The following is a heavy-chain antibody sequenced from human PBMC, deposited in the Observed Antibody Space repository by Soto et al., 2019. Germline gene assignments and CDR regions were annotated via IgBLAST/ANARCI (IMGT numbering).Heavy chain of an antibody. CDR2: ISAYNGNT. CDR1: GYTFTSYG. J-gene: IGHJ4*02. D-gene: IGHD3-22*01. V-gene: IGHV1-18*01. CDR3: ASSTYYYDSSGYYTFDY. Sequence: ASVKVSCKASGYTFTSYGICWVRQAPGQGLEWMGWISAYNGNTNYAQKLQGRVTMTTDTSTSTAYMELRSLRSDDTAVYYCASSTYYYDSSGYYTFDYWGQGTLVTVSS.